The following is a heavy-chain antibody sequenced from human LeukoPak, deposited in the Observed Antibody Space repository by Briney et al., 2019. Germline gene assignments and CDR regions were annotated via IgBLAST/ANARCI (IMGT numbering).Heavy chain of an antibody. D-gene: IGHD6-6*01. J-gene: IGHJ4*02. CDR2: IRYDGSNK. Sequence: TGGSLRLSCAASGFTFSSYGMHWVRQAPGKGLEWVAFIRYDGSNKYYADSVKGRFTISRDNSKNTLYLQMNSLRAEDTAVYYCAKDKRQLALTYYFDYWGQGTLVTVSS. V-gene: IGHV3-30*02. CDR1: GFTFSSYG. CDR3: AKDKRQLALTYYFDY.